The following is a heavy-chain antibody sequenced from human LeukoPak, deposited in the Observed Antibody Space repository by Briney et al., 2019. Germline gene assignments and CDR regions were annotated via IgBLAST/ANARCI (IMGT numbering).Heavy chain of an antibody. Sequence: GGSLRLSCAASGFTFSSYGMHWVRQAPGKGLEWVAVISCDGSNKYYADSVKGRFTISRDNSKNTLYLQMNSLRAEDTAVYYCAKDRAAAGYFDYWGQGTLVTVSS. CDR2: ISCDGSNK. CDR1: GFTFSSYG. CDR3: AKDRAAAGYFDY. V-gene: IGHV3-30*18. D-gene: IGHD6-13*01. J-gene: IGHJ4*02.